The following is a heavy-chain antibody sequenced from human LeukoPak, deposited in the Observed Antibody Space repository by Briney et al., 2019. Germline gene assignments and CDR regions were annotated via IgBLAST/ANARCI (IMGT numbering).Heavy chain of an antibody. CDR2: ISYDGSNK. CDR3: ARGMVHYDSSGYYTGDY. D-gene: IGHD3-22*01. CDR1: GFTFSSCA. V-gene: IGHV3-30-3*01. J-gene: IGHJ4*02. Sequence: QSGGSLRLSCAASGFTFSSCAMHWVRQAPGKGLEWVAVISYDGSNKYYADSVKGRFTISRDNSKNTLYLQMNSLRAEDTAVYYCARGMVHYDSSGYYTGDYWGQGTLVTVSS.